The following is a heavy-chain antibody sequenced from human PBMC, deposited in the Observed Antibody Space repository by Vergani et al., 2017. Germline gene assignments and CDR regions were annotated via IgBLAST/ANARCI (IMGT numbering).Heavy chain of an antibody. D-gene: IGHD3-10*01. Sequence: QVQLVQSGAEVKKPGASVKVSCKASGYTFTSYDINWVRQATGQGLEWMGWMNPNSGNTGYAQKFQGRVTMTRNTSISTAYMELSSLRSEDTAVYYCAICITMVRGVTSPFDYWGQGTLVTVSS. J-gene: IGHJ4*02. CDR2: MNPNSGNT. V-gene: IGHV1-8*01. CDR1: GYTFTSYD. CDR3: AICITMVRGVTSPFDY.